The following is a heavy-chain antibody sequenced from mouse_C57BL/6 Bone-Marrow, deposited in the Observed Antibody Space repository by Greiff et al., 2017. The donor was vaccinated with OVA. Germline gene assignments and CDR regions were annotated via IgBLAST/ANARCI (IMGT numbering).Heavy chain of an antibody. CDR3: ARDRLRRDYYAMDY. V-gene: IGHV1-50*01. CDR2: IDPSDSYT. Sequence: QVQLQQPGAELVKPGASVKLSCKASGYTFTSYWMQWVKQRPGQGLEWIGEIDPSDSYTNYNQKFKGKATLTVDTSSSTAYMQLSSLTSEDSAVYYCARDRLRRDYYAMDYWGQGTSVTVSS. CDR1: GYTFTSYW. J-gene: IGHJ4*01. D-gene: IGHD2-4*01.